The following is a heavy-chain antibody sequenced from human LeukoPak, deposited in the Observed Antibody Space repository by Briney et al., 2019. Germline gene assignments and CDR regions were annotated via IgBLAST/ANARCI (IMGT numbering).Heavy chain of an antibody. J-gene: IGHJ4*02. V-gene: IGHV1-46*01. D-gene: IGHD2/OR15-2a*01. CDR1: GYTFTRYF. CDR2: INPSGGST. CDR3: ARVSGDYSMPFDY. Sequence: ASVKVSCKASGYTFTRYFMHWVRQAPGQGLEWMGIINPSGGSTTYAQKFQGRVTMTRDMSPSPVYMELSSLRSEDTAVYYCARVSGDYSMPFDYWGQGTLVTVSS.